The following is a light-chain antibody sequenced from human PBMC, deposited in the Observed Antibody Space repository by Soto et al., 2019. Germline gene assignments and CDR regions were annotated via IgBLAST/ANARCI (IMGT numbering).Light chain of an antibody. J-gene: IGLJ1*01. CDR3: CSYAGTFYV. CDR1: SSDFGGYNY. Sequence: QSVLTQPRSVSGSPGQSVTIPCTGTSSDFGGYNYVSWYQHHPGKAPKLMIYDVSERPSGVPDRFSGSKSGNTASLTISGLQAEDEADYYCCSYAGTFYVFGTGTKV. V-gene: IGLV2-11*01. CDR2: DVS.